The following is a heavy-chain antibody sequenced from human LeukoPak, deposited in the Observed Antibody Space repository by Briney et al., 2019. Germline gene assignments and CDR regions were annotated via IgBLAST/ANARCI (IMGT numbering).Heavy chain of an antibody. D-gene: IGHD1-26*01. CDR3: TRDLGARIWYHYGMDV. CDR2: IKQDGSEK. V-gene: IGHV3-7*01. CDR1: GFTFSSDG. Sequence: GRSLRLSCAASGFTFSSDGMSWGRRAPGQGLGWVANIKQDGSEKSYVDSVKGRFTIYRDNPKNTLYLQINSRRREDTTVYYCTRDLGARIWYHYGMDVWGQGTTVTVSS. J-gene: IGHJ6*02.